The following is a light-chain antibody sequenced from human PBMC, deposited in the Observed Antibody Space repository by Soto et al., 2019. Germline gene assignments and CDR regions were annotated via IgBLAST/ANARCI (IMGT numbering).Light chain of an antibody. J-gene: IGKJ1*01. Sequence: DIQMTQPPSSLSASVGDSVTITCPATQRISSYLNWYQQKPGKAPKPLIYAASSLQSGVPSRFSGSGSGTDFTLTISSLQPEDFATYYCQQSYSTPRTFGQGTKVDIK. V-gene: IGKV1-39*01. CDR2: AAS. CDR1: QRISSY. CDR3: QQSYSTPRT.